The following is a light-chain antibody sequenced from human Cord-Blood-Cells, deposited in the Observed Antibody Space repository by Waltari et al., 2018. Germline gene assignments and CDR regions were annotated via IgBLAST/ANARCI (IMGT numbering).Light chain of an antibody. J-gene: IGKJ2*01. CDR2: LGS. Sequence: DIVLTQSPLPLPVTPGEPASISCRYTQSLLHSNGYDYWDWYLQKPGQSPQLLIYLGSNRASGVPDRFSGSRSGTEFTLKISRVEAEDVGVYCCMQALQTPYTFGQGTKLEIK. CDR3: MQALQTPYT. CDR1: QSLLHSNGYDY. V-gene: IGKV2-28*01.